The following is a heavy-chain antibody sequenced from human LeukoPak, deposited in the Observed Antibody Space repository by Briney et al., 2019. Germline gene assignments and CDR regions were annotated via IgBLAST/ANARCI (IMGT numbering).Heavy chain of an antibody. CDR1: GFTFSSYA. CDR3: VKRTVAGQFDY. J-gene: IGHJ4*02. V-gene: IGHV3-23*01. D-gene: IGHD6-19*01. Sequence: PGGSLRLSCAASGFTFSSYAMSWVRQAPGKGLDWVSAIDGSGANTFYADSVKGRFTISRGNSKNTLYLQMNSLRAEDTALYFCVKRTVAGQFDYWGQGTLVTVSS. CDR2: IDGSGANT.